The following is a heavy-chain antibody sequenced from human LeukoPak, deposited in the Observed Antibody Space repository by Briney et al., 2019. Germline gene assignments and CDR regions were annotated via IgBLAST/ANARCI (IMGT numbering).Heavy chain of an antibody. CDR2: IYSSGRT. CDR1: GDSINSNNYY. V-gene: IGHV4-61*02. J-gene: IGHJ5*02. Sequence: PSQTLSLTCTVSGDSINSNNYYWSWIRQPAGKGLEWIGRIYSSGRTNYNPSLKSRVTISVDTSKNQFSLKLSSVTAADTAVYYCARAYYYDSSGGYGFDPWGQGTLVTVSS. D-gene: IGHD3-22*01. CDR3: ARAYYYDSSGGYGFDP.